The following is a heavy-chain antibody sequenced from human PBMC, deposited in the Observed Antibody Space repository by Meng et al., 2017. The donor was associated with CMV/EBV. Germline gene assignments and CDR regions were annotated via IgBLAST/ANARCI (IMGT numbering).Heavy chain of an antibody. D-gene: IGHD6-13*01. CDR3: AREGYSGGLDY. Sequence: GESLKISCAASGFTFSSYSMNWVRQAPGKGLEWVSSISSSSSYIYYADSVKDRFTISRDNAKNSLYLQMNSLRAEDTAVYYCAREGYSGGLDYWGQGTLVTVSS. V-gene: IGHV3-21*01. CDR2: ISSSSSYI. J-gene: IGHJ4*02. CDR1: GFTFSSYS.